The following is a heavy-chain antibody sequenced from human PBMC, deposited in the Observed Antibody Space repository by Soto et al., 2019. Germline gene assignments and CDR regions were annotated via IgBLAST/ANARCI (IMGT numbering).Heavy chain of an antibody. V-gene: IGHV3-33*01. CDR2: IWFDGSSK. CDR3: TTDDLVGATEPYYYYGMDV. CDR1: GFTFSSFG. Sequence: GGSLRLSCAASGFTFSSFGMHWVRQAPGKGLEWVAVIWFDGSSKYSADSVKGQFTISRDNSKNTMYLQMNSLRAEDTAVYYCTTDDLVGATEPYYYYGMDVWGQGTTVTVSS. D-gene: IGHD1-26*01. J-gene: IGHJ6*02.